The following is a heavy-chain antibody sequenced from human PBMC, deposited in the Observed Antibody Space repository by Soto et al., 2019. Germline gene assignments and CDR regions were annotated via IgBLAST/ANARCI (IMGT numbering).Heavy chain of an antibody. CDR3: TRLEYDVDV. CDR2: IRNKANNYAT. J-gene: IGHJ6*02. V-gene: IGHV3-73*01. CDR1: GFLLSVSA. Sequence: GGSVRLSCEASGFLLSVSAVHWVRQASGKGLEWVGRIRNKANNYATAYAASVKGRFTVSRDDSKNTAYLQMNSLKTEDSAVYYRTRLEYDVDVWGQGTTVTVSS.